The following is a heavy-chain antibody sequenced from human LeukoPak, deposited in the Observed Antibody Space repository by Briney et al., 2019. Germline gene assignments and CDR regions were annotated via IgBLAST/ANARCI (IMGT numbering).Heavy chain of an antibody. D-gene: IGHD4-17*01. Sequence: GGSLRLSCAASGFTFSSYAMNWVRQAPGKGLEWVSYISDSSRKIYYADSVKGRFTISRDNAKNSLYLQMNSLRAEDTAVYYCARGPYGDYIDAFDYWGQGTLVTVSS. J-gene: IGHJ4*02. CDR3: ARGPYGDYIDAFDY. V-gene: IGHV3-48*01. CDR2: ISDSSRKI. CDR1: GFTFSSYA.